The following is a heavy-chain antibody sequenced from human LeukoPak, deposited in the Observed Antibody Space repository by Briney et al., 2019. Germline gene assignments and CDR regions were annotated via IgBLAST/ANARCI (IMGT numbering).Heavy chain of an antibody. CDR1: GGTFSSYA. CDR2: IIPIFGTA. D-gene: IGHD3-22*01. V-gene: IGHV1-69*13. CDR3: ARTYDSSGSVPPDYFDY. J-gene: IGHJ4*02. Sequence: ASVKVSCKASGGTFSSYAISWVRQAPGQGLEWMGGIIPIFGTANYAQKFQGRVTITADESTSTAYMELSSLRSEDTAVYHCARTYDSSGSVPPDYFDYWGQGTLVTVSS.